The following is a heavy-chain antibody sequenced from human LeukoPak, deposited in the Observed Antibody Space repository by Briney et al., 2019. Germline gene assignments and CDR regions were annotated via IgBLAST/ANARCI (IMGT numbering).Heavy chain of an antibody. CDR2: TYTSGST. CDR3: AREILLLSQDAFDI. CDR1: GGSISSYY. V-gene: IGHV4-4*07. Sequence: PSETLSLICTVSGGSISSYYWSWIRQPAGKGLEWIGRTYTSGSTNYNPSLKSRVTMSVDTSKNQFSLKLSSVTAADTAVYYCAREILLLSQDAFDIWGQGTMVTVSS. J-gene: IGHJ3*02. D-gene: IGHD2-15*01.